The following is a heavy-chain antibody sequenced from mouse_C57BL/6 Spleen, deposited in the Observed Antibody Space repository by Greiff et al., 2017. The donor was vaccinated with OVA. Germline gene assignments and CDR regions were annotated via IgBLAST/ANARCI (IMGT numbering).Heavy chain of an antibody. CDR3: ERRVQYWCSYYAVDY. J-gene: IGHJ4*01. V-gene: IGHV1-55*01. D-gene: IGHD1-1*01. CDR1: GYTFTSYW. CDR2: IYPGSGST. Sequence: QVHMKQPGAELVKPGASVKMSCKASGYTFTSYWITWVKQRPGQGLEWIGDIYPGSGSTNYNEKFKSKATLTVDTSSSTAYMQLSSLTSEDSAVFYCERRVQYWCSYYAVDYWGKRTSDTVSS.